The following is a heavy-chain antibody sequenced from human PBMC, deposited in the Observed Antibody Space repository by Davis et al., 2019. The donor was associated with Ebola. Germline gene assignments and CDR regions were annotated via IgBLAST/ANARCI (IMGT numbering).Heavy chain of an antibody. D-gene: IGHD2-21*01. Sequence: GESLKISCAASGFTFSSYSMNWVRQAPGKGLEWVSSISSSSSYIYYADSVKGRFTISRDNSKNTLYLQMNSLRVEDKGIYYCAKDIVGGEGDYFDHWGQGTPVTVSS. J-gene: IGHJ4*02. CDR3: AKDIVGGEGDYFDH. V-gene: IGHV3-21*04. CDR2: ISSSSSYI. CDR1: GFTFSSYS.